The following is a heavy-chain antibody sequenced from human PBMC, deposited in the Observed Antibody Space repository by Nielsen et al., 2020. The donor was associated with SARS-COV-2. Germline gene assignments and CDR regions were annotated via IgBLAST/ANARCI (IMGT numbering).Heavy chain of an antibody. J-gene: IGHJ6*03. V-gene: IGHV5-51*01. CDR1: GYSFPTYW. CDR2: IYPGDSDT. Sequence: KVSCKGSGYSFPTYWIGWVRQMPGKGLEWMGIIYPGDSDTRYSPSFRGQVTISADKSISTAYLQWSSLKASDTAKYYCARHTRSSSSFYYYYYMDVWGKGTTVTVSS. D-gene: IGHD6-6*01. CDR3: ARHTRSSSSFYYYYYMDV.